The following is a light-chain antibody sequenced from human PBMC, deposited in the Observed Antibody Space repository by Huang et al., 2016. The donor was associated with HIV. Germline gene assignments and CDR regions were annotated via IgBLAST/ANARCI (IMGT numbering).Light chain of an antibody. CDR3: QQYYSNPRT. Sequence: DIQMAQSPSSLSASVGDRVTISCRASQGISNSLAWYQQKPGKAPKLLLFAASRLKSGVSARLSGGGSGTDYTLTISGLQPEDFATYYCQQYYSNPRTFGQGTQVEI. CDR1: QGISNS. J-gene: IGKJ1*01. CDR2: AAS. V-gene: IGKV1-NL1*01.